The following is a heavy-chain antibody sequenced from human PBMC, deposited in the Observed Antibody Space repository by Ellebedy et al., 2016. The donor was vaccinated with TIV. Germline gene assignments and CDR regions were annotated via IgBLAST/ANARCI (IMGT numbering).Heavy chain of an antibody. D-gene: IGHD1-26*01. CDR3: AKDNSGTYYYYGMDV. Sequence: GESLKISCAASGFTFSSYAMSWVRQAPGKGLEWVSTITGGGDNTYYADSVKGRFTISRDNSKNTLYLQMNSLRAEDTAVYYCAKDNSGTYYYYGMDVWGQGTTVTVSS. CDR2: ITGGGDNT. CDR1: GFTFSSYA. V-gene: IGHV3-23*01. J-gene: IGHJ6*02.